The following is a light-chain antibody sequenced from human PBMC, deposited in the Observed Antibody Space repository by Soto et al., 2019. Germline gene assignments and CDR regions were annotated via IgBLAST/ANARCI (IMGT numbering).Light chain of an antibody. J-gene: IGKJ4*01. CDR1: RSVLYSSNNKNY. Sequence: DIVMTQSPESLSVSLGERATINCKSSRSVLYSSNNKNYLAWYQQKPGQPPKLLIYWASTRESGVPDRFSGSGSGTDFTLTISSLEPEDSAVYYCQQRKNWPEALTFGGGTKVDIK. CDR2: WAS. CDR3: QQRKNWPEALT. V-gene: IGKV4-1*01.